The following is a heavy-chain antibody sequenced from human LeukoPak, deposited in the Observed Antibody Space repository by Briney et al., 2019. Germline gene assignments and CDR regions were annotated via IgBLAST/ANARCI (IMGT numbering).Heavy chain of an antibody. D-gene: IGHD3-10*01. J-gene: IGHJ6*03. CDR1: GGSISSYC. CDR3: ARDRVYGSGTYTLDYYYYYMDV. Sequence: SETLSPTCTVSGGSISSYCWSWIRQPPGKGLEWIGYIYYSGSTNYNPSLKSRVTISVDTSKNQFSLKLSSVTAADTAVYYCARDRVYGSGTYTLDYYYYYMDVWGKGTTVTVSS. CDR2: IYYSGST. V-gene: IGHV4-59*01.